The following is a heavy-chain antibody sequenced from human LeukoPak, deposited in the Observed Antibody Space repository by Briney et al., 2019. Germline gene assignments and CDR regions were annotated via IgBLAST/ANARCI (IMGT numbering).Heavy chain of an antibody. CDR1: GGTFSSYA. CDR3: ARVQDSLLWFGESPPYGMDV. CDR2: IIPIFGTA. V-gene: IGHV1-69*13. Sequence: GASVEVSCKASGGTFSSYAISWVRQAPGQGLEWMGGIIPIFGTANYAQKFQGRVTITADESTSTAYMELSSLRSEDTAVYYCARVQDSLLWFGESPPYGMDVWGQGTTVTVSS. D-gene: IGHD3-10*01. J-gene: IGHJ6*02.